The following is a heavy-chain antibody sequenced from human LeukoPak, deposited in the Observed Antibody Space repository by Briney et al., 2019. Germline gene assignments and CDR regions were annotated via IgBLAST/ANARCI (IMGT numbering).Heavy chain of an antibody. J-gene: IGHJ4*02. CDR2: ISGSGGST. D-gene: IGHD3-9*01. Sequence: GGSLRLSRAASGFTFSSYAMSWVRQAPGKGLEWVSAISGSGGSTYYADSVKGRFTISRDNSKNTLYPQMNSLRAEDTAVYYCAKVLVRSYDILPTDYWGQGTLVTVSS. CDR3: AKVLVRSYDILPTDY. CDR1: GFTFSSYA. V-gene: IGHV3-23*01.